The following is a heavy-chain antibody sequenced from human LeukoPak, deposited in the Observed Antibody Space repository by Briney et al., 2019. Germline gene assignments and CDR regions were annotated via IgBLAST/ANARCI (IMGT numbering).Heavy chain of an antibody. D-gene: IGHD1-26*01. Sequence: GGSLRLSCAASGFTFSSNAMAWVRQAPGKGLEWVSAIGGSVDYTFYAESVKGRFTTSRDNPKNTLYLQMNSLRAEDTAVYYCAREGWESYFDYWGQGTLVTVSS. CDR2: IGGSVDYT. V-gene: IGHV3-23*01. CDR3: AREGWESYFDY. CDR1: GFTFSSNA. J-gene: IGHJ4*02.